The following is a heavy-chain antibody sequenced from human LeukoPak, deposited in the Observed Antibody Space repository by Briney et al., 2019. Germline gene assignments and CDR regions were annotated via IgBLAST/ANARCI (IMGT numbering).Heavy chain of an antibody. CDR3: ARASYYYDTTGLGAVDI. D-gene: IGHD3-22*01. V-gene: IGHV3-9*01. CDR2: INWNSDNI. J-gene: IGHJ3*02. Sequence: GGSLRLSCAASGFTFNDHAMYWVRQAPGKGLEWVSGINWNSDNIVYADSVKGRFTISRDDAKNSLFLQMNSLSAEDTALYYCARASYYYDTTGLGAVDIWGQGTMVTVSS. CDR1: GFTFNDHA.